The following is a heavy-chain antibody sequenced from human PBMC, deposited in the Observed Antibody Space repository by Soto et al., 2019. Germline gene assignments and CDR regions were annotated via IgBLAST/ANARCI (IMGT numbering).Heavy chain of an antibody. J-gene: IGHJ6*03. CDR1: GFTFSSYG. Sequence: GGSLRLSCAASGFTFSSYGMHWVRQAPGKGLEWVSYISSSSSTIYYADSVKGRFTISRDNAKNSLYLQMNSLRAEDTAVYYCAREIAVAGYYMDVWGKGTTVTVSS. V-gene: IGHV3-48*01. CDR2: ISSSSSTI. CDR3: AREIAVAGYYMDV. D-gene: IGHD6-19*01.